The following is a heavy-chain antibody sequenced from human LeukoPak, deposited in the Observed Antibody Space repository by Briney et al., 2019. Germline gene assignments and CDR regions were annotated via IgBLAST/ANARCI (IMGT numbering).Heavy chain of an antibody. V-gene: IGHV3-30*03. CDR1: GFTFSDYA. J-gene: IGHJ4*01. CDR2: IAYDGSEE. Sequence: PGGSLRLSCTASGFTFSDYAVRWVRQAPGKGLEWLAVIAYDGSEENYADSVKGRFTISRDNSKNTVYLQMNSLRDEDTAVFYCVRGSGVRFLEVYCGHGTLVTVSS. CDR3: VRGSGVRFLEVY. D-gene: IGHD3-3*01.